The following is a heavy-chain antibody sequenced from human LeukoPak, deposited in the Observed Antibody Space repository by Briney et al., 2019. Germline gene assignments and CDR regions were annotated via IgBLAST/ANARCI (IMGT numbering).Heavy chain of an antibody. D-gene: IGHD5/OR15-5a*01. CDR2: INGAGDHT. CDR1: GFTFSSYS. V-gene: IGHV3-23*01. Sequence: PGGSLRLSCAASGFTFSSYSMNWVRQAPGKGLEWVATINGAGDHTVYAETVKGRFTISRDNSKNMLYLQMNTLRAEDTAIYSCAKVSVCLGCYFDYWGQGVLVTVSS. CDR3: AKVSVCLGCYFDY. J-gene: IGHJ4*02.